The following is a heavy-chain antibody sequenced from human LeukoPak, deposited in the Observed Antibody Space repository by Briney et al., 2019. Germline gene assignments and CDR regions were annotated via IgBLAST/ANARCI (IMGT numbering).Heavy chain of an antibody. CDR3: ARLPDYDSSGYTSSIDY. Sequence: ASVKVSCKASGYTFTSYGINWVRQAPGQGLEWMGWISTYNGNTNYTQKLQGRVTMTTDTSTSTAYMELRSLRSDDTAVYYCARLPDYDSSGYTSSIDYWGQGTLVTVSS. J-gene: IGHJ4*02. V-gene: IGHV1-18*01. CDR1: GYTFTSYG. D-gene: IGHD3-22*01. CDR2: ISTYNGNT.